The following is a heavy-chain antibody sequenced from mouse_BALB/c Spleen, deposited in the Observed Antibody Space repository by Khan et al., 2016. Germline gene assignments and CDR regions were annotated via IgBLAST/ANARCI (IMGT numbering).Heavy chain of an antibody. CDR3: ASRYDAWFAY. CDR2: INPSTGYT. Sequence: VRLQQSGAELAKPGASVKMSCKASGYTFTSYWMHWVKQRPGQGLEWIGYINPSTGYTEYNQKFKDKATLTADKSSSTAYMQLSSLTSEDSAVYYCASRYDAWFAYWGQGTLVTVSA. D-gene: IGHD2-14*01. V-gene: IGHV1-7*01. J-gene: IGHJ3*01. CDR1: GYTFTSYW.